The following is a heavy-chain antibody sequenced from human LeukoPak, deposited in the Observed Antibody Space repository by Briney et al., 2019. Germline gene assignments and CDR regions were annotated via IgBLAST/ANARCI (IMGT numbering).Heavy chain of an antibody. CDR2: IYYSGST. V-gene: IGHV4-59*08. Sequence: SETPSLTCTVSGGSISSYYWSWIRQPPGKGLEWIGYIYYSGSTNYNPSLKSRVTISVDTSKNQFSLKLSSVTAADTAVYYCARRHRWDYFDYWGQGTLVTVSS. CDR1: GGSISSYY. CDR3: ARRHRWDYFDY. J-gene: IGHJ4*02. D-gene: IGHD6-13*01.